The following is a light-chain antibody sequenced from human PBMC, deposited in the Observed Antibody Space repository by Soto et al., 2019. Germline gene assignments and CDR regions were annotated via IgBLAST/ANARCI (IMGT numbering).Light chain of an antibody. Sequence: SYELTQSPSVSVAPEKTATITCGGNNIGNKRVHWYRQKPGQAPVLLISYDSDRRSGIPERFSGSNSGNTATLTISRVEAGDEADYYCQVWDIMTDNDVFGSGTKLTVL. CDR1: NIGNKR. V-gene: IGLV3-21*04. CDR3: QVWDIMTDNDV. CDR2: YDS. J-gene: IGLJ1*01.